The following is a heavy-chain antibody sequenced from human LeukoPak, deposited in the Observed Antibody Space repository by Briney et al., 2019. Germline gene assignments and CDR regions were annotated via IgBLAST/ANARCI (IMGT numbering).Heavy chain of an antibody. CDR1: GFTFSRYA. D-gene: IGHD3-3*01. Sequence: GGSLRLSCAASGFTFSRYAMSWVRQAPGKGLEWVSAISGSGGSTYYADSVKGRFTISRDNSKNTLYLQMNSLRAEDTAVYYCAKSDFWSGYGDYWGQGTLVTVSS. CDR2: ISGSGGST. J-gene: IGHJ4*02. CDR3: AKSDFWSGYGDY. V-gene: IGHV3-23*01.